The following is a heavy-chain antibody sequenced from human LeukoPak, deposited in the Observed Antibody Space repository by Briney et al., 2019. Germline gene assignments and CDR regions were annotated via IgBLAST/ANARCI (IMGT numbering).Heavy chain of an antibody. CDR1: GGTFSSYA. V-gene: IGHV1-69*06. CDR2: IIPIFGTA. Sequence: SVKVSCKASGGTFSSYAISWVRQAPGQGLEWMGGIIPIFGTATYAQKFQGRVTITADKSTSTAYMELSSLRSEDTAVYYCARHLNYYGSGSPVNWFDPWGQGTLVTVSS. J-gene: IGHJ5*02. D-gene: IGHD3-10*01. CDR3: ARHLNYYGSGSPVNWFDP.